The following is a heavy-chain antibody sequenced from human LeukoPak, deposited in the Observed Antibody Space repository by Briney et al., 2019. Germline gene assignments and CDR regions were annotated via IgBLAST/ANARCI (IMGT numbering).Heavy chain of an antibody. CDR1: GFTFSSYA. D-gene: IGHD6-13*01. CDR2: ISGSGGST. Sequence: GGSLRLSCAASGFTFSSYAMSWVRQAPGKGLEWVSAISGSGGSTYYADSVKGRFTISRDNSKNTLYLQTNSLRAEDTAVYYCAKSLSSWSNYFDYWGQGTLVTVSS. CDR3: AKSLSSWSNYFDY. V-gene: IGHV3-23*01. J-gene: IGHJ4*02.